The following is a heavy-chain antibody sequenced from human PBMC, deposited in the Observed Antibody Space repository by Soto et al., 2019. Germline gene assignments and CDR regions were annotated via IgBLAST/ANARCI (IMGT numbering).Heavy chain of an antibody. Sequence: QVQLVESGGGVVQPGRSLRLSCAASGFTFSSYAMHWVRQAPGKGLECVEVISYDGSNKFYSESVKGRDTSSRDNSKHTLYLQRNSLSYEDTAVYHCARGDREDIAVVVGDRPGEYGVDVWGQGTTVTVSS. V-gene: IGHV3-30-3*01. J-gene: IGHJ6*02. CDR2: ISYDGSNK. D-gene: IGHD2-15*01. CDR1: GFTFSSYA. CDR3: ARGDREDIAVVVGDRPGEYGVDV.